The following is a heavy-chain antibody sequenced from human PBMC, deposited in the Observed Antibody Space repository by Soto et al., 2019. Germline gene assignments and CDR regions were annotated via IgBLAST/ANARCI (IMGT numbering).Heavy chain of an antibody. J-gene: IGHJ4*02. CDR1: GFTFSSYG. D-gene: IGHD3-10*01. CDR2: IWYDGSNK. CDR3: ARDWSITMVPGIFDY. Sequence: GGSLRLSCAASGFTFSSYGMHWVRQAPGKGLEWVAVIWYDGSNKYYADSVKGRFTISRDNSKNTLYLQMNSLRAEDTAVYYCARDWSITMVPGIFDYWGQGTLVTVSS. V-gene: IGHV3-33*01.